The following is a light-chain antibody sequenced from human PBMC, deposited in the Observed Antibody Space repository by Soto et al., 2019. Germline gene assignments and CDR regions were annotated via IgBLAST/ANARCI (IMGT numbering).Light chain of an antibody. CDR1: QSIGLA. J-gene: IGKJ5*01. CDR3: QQRTGRPPWT. CDR2: DAS. Sequence: EIVLTQSPATLSLFKDERATLSCRASQSIGLAIAWYQHKPGQAPRLLIFDASQRATGIPARFRGSGSGTDFTLSISSRYPEDFAVYYCQQRTGRPPWTFGQGTRLEIK. V-gene: IGKV3-11*01.